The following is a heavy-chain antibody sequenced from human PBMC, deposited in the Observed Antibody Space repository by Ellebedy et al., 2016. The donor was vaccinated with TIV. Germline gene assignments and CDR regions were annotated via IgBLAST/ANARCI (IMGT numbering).Heavy chain of an antibody. J-gene: IGHJ4*02. CDR2: IYYSGST. CDR1: GGSISSGAFY. CDR3: ARDEGGSGSLSY. Sequence: MPSETLSLTCTVSGGSISSGAFYRTWIRQQPGKGLEWIGNIYYSGSTYYKPALKSRINISLDTSKNQFSLRLSSVTAADTAVYYCARDEGGSGSLSYWGQGTLVTVSS. D-gene: IGHD3-10*01. V-gene: IGHV4-31*03.